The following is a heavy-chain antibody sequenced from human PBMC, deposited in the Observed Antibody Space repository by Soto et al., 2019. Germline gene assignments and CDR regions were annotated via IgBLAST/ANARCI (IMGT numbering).Heavy chain of an antibody. J-gene: IGHJ4*02. Sequence: SETLSLTCAVYGGSFSGYYWSWIRQPPGKGLEWIGEINHSGSTNYNPSLKSRVTISVDTSKNQFSLKLSSVTAADTAVYYCARAYSRRPDARDFDYCGQGTLVTLSS. D-gene: IGHD6-13*01. CDR3: ARAYSRRPDARDFDY. V-gene: IGHV4-34*01. CDR2: INHSGST. CDR1: GGSFSGYY.